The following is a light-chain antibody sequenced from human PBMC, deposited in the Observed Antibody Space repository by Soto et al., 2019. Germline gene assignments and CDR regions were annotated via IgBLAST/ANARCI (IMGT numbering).Light chain of an antibody. CDR2: SND. J-gene: IGLJ1*01. CDR1: STDFVSYNR. Sequence: QSVLTQPPSVSGSPGQSVTISCTGTSTDFVSYNRVSWYQQLPGTAPKLLIYSNDQRPSGVSNRFSGSKSGNTASLTISGLQAEDEADYYCSSYAGSSTFYVFGTGTKVTVL. V-gene: IGLV2-23*01. CDR3: SSYAGSSTFYV.